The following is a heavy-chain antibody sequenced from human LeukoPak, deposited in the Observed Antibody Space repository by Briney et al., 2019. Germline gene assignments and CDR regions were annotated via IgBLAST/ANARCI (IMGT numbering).Heavy chain of an antibody. J-gene: IGHJ4*02. CDR2: IYYSGST. CDR3: ARRASSGWYEY. V-gene: IGHV4-39*07. CDR1: GGSISSSSYY. D-gene: IGHD6-19*01. Sequence: SETLSLTCTVSGGSISSSSYYWGWIRQPPGKGLEWIGSIYYSGSTYYNPSLKSRVTISVDTSKNQFSLKLSSVTAADTAVYYCARRASSGWYEYWGQGTLVTVSS.